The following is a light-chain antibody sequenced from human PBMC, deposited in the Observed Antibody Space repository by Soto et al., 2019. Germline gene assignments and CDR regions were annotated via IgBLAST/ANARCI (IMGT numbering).Light chain of an antibody. V-gene: IGLV2-11*01. J-gene: IGLJ1*01. CDR3: CSYAGSYTYV. Sequence: QSVLTQPRSVSGSPGQSVTISCTGTSSDVGAYNYVSWYQHHPGKAPKLMIYDVSKRPSGVPDRFSGSKSGSTASLTISGLQAEDEADYYCCSYAGSYTYVFGTGTKVTVL. CDR1: SSDVGAYNY. CDR2: DVS.